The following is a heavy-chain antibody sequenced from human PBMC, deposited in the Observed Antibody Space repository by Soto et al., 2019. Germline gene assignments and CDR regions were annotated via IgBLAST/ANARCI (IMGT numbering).Heavy chain of an antibody. CDR2: IYYSGST. CDR1: GGSISSGDYY. J-gene: IGHJ6*02. CDR3: TTEGMIVVVPAAILGIYYGMDV. Sequence: QVQLQESGPGLVKPSQTLSLTCTVSGGSISSGDYYWSWIRQPPGKGLEWIGYIYYSGSTYYNPSLKSRVTISVDTSKNQFSLKLSSVTAADTAVYYCTTEGMIVVVPAAILGIYYGMDVWGQGTTVTVSS. D-gene: IGHD2-2*02. V-gene: IGHV4-30-4*01.